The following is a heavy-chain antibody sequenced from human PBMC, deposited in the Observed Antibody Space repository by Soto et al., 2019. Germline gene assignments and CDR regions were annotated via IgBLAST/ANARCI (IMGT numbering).Heavy chain of an antibody. CDR1: GYSSSSYF. CDR2: IYYSGST. J-gene: IGHJ6*02. CDR3: AICKAVPHYYGMDV. D-gene: IGHD6-19*01. Sequence: QVQLQESGPGLVKPSETLSLTCSVSGYSSSSYFWSWIRQPPGKGLEWIASIYYSGSTNYNPSLKSRVTASVKTSENAVSLRLSSVTAADTAVYYCAICKAVPHYYGMDVWGPGTTVTVSS. V-gene: IGHV4-59*01.